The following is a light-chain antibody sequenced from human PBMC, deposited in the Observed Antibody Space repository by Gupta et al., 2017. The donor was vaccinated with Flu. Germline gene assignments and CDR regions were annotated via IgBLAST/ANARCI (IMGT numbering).Light chain of an antibody. CDR3: QQYNNWPANT. CDR1: QTIGNN. Sequence: EIMMTQSPATLSVSPGEGATLSCRASQTIGNNLAWYQQKPGQAPRLLIYGASTRATDLPARFSGSGSGTEFTLTIHSRQSEDFAIYYCQQYNNWPANTFGQGTKLEIK. J-gene: IGKJ2*01. V-gene: IGKV3-15*01. CDR2: GAS.